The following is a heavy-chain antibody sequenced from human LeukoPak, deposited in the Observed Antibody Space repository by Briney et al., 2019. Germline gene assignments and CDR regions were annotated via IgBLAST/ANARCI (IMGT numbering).Heavy chain of an antibody. Sequence: SETLSLTCTVSGGSISSYYWSWIRQPAGKGLGWIGRIYTSGSTNYNPSLKSRVTMSVDTSKNQFSLKLSSVTAADTAVYYCAREGRLPYFDYWGQGTLVTVSS. V-gene: IGHV4-4*07. CDR1: GGSISSYY. CDR2: IYTSGST. D-gene: IGHD5/OR15-5a*01. J-gene: IGHJ4*02. CDR3: AREGRLPYFDY.